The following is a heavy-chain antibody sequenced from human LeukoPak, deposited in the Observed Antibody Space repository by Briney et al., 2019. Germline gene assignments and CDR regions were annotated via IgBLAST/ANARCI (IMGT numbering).Heavy chain of an antibody. CDR1: GGSISSSNW. CDR2: IYHSGST. J-gene: IGHJ3*02. Sequence: PSETLSLTCAVSGGSISSSNWWSWVRQPPGKGLEWIGEIYHSGSTNYNPSLKSRVTISVDKSKNQFSLKLSSVTAADTAVYYCARELRYCSGGSCWLSAFDIWGQGTMVTVSS. V-gene: IGHV4-4*02. CDR3: ARELRYCSGGSCWLSAFDI. D-gene: IGHD2-15*01.